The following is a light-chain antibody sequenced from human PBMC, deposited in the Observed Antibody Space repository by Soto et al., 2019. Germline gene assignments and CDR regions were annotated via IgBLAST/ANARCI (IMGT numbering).Light chain of an antibody. CDR1: QTVPSR. CDR3: QQYESSPTWT. V-gene: IGKV3-15*01. J-gene: IGKJ1*01. Sequence: ETVMTQSRGTLSVSRGGGVNLPCRASQTVPSRIAWYQQKPGQAPSLLIYGASTRATGVPDRFSGTVCGTEFTLTISSLKSEDFAVYYGQQYESSPTWTNSQGTKVDNK. CDR2: GAS.